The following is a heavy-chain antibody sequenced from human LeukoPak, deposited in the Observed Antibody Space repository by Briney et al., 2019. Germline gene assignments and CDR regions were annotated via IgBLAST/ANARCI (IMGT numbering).Heavy chain of an antibody. CDR2: INHSGST. CDR3: ARGYGSGSYYHNWFDP. Sequence: PSETLSLTRAVYGGSFSGYYWSWIRQPPGKGLEWIGEINHSGSTNYNPSLKSRVTISVDTSKNQFSLKLNSVTAADTAVYYCARGYGSGSYYHNWFDPWGQGTLVTVSS. V-gene: IGHV4-34*01. CDR1: GGSFSGYY. J-gene: IGHJ5*02. D-gene: IGHD3-10*01.